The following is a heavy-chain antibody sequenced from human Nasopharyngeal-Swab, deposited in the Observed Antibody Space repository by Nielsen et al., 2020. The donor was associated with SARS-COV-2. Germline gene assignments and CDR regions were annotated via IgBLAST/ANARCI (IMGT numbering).Heavy chain of an antibody. CDR1: GGSISSGGYY. CDR2: IYYSGST. J-gene: IGHJ5*02. V-gene: IGHV4-31*03. Sequence: SETLSLTCTVSGGSISSGGYYCSWIRQHPGKGLEWIGYIYYSGSTYYNPSLKSRVTKSVDTSKNQFSLKLSSVTAADTAVYYCSRDHRTEYDIPNWFDPWGQGTLVTVSS. D-gene: IGHD3-9*01. CDR3: SRDHRTEYDIPNWFDP.